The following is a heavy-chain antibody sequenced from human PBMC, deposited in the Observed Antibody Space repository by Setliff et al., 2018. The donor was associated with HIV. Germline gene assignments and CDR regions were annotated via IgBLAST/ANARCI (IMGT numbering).Heavy chain of an antibody. D-gene: IGHD1-26*01. V-gene: IGHV3-11*04. CDR2: ISSSGSTI. J-gene: IGHJ4*02. Sequence: GGSLRLSCAASGFTFSDYYMSWIRQAPGKGLEWVSYISSSGSTIYYADSVKGRFTISRDNSKSTLYLQMGSLRAEDMAVYYCARDAEVGTTYFDYWGQGTLVTVSS. CDR3: ARDAEVGTTYFDY. CDR1: GFTFSDYY.